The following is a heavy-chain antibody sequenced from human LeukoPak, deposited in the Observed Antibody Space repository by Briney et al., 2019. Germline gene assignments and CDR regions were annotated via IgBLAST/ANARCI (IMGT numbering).Heavy chain of an antibody. D-gene: IGHD6-13*01. Sequence: SVKVSCKASGGTFSSYAISWVRQAPGQGLEWMGGIIPIFGTANYAQKFQGRVTITADESTSTAYMELSSLRSEDTAVYYCAGEYSITAYYFDYWGQGTLVTVSS. CDR1: GGTFSSYA. CDR2: IIPIFGTA. V-gene: IGHV1-69*13. J-gene: IGHJ4*02. CDR3: AGEYSITAYYFDY.